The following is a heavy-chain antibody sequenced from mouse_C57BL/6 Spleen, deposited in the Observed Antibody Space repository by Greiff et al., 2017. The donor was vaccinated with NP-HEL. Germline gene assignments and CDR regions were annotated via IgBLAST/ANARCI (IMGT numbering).Heavy chain of an antibody. D-gene: IGHD1-1*01. V-gene: IGHV1-26*01. CDR1: GYTFTDYY. CDR3: ARGVVAPYFDY. J-gene: IGHJ2*01. CDR2: INPNNGGT. Sequence: EVQLQQSGPELVKPGASVKISCKASGYTFTDYYMNWVKQSHGKSLEWIGDINPNNGGTSYNQKFKGKATLTVDKSSSTAYMEIRSLTSEDSAVYYCARGVVAPYFDYWGQGTTLTVSS.